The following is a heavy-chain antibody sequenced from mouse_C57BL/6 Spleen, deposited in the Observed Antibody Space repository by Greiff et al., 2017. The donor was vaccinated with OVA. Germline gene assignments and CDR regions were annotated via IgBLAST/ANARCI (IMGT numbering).Heavy chain of an antibody. J-gene: IGHJ2*01. CDR2: IRLKSDNYAT. D-gene: IGHD2-4*01. CDR1: GFTFSNNW. Sequence: EVKVEESGGGLVQPGGSMKLSCVASGFTFSNNWMNWVRQSPEKGLEWVAQIRLKSDNYATHYAESVKGRFTISRDDSKSSVYLQMNNLRAEDTGIYYCTILTMIKYYFDYWGQGTTLTVSS. CDR3: TILTMIKYYFDY. V-gene: IGHV6-3*01.